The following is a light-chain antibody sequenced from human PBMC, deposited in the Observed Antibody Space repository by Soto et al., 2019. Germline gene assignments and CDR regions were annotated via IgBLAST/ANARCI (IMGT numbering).Light chain of an antibody. CDR3: HQHGSSWIT. J-gene: IGKJ5*01. CDR2: GAS. Sequence: EIMMTQSPGTLSLSPGGSATLLCRASQFVSSRFLAWYHQKPGQAPRLLIYGASSRATSVPDRCSGSGSATNYTLTITPRVHDEDFVDFYHQHGSSWITIGQGTRLEIK. CDR1: QFVSSRF. V-gene: IGKV3-20*01.